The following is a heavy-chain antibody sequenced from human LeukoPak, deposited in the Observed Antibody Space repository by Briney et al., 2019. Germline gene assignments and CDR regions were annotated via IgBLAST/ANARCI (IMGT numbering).Heavy chain of an antibody. CDR2: VSFDGTNN. CDR3: ARDRNVVGADFDY. D-gene: IGHD2-15*01. Sequence: GGSLRLSCAPSGFIFDNFAIHWVRQAPGKGLEWVSIVSFDGTNNFYADSVKGRFTVSRDNSKNTVYLHMNSLRPDDTAVYFCARDRNVVGADFDYWGQGTLVTVSS. V-gene: IGHV3-30*04. CDR1: GFIFDNFA. J-gene: IGHJ4*02.